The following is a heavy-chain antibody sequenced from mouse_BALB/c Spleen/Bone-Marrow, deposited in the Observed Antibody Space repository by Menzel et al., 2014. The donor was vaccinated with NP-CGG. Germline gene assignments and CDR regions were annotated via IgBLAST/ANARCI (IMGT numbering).Heavy chain of an antibody. D-gene: IGHD2-1*01. J-gene: IGHJ2*01. CDR1: GFLLTSYG. CDR2: IWRGGST. V-gene: IGHV2-5-1*01. CDR3: AKRGNYGYFDY. Sequence: VHLVESGPSLVQPSQSLSITCTVSGFLLTSYGVHWVRQSPGKGLEWLGVIWRGGSTDYNAAFMSRLSITKDNSKSQVFFKMNSLQADDTAIYYCAKRGNYGYFDYWGQGTTLTVSS.